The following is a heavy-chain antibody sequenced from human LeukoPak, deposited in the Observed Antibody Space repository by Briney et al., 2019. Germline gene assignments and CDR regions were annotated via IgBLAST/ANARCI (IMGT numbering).Heavy chain of an antibody. CDR3: AKDSAKKYDDY. D-gene: IGHD2/OR15-2a*01. V-gene: IGHV3-48*04. Sequence: TGGSLRLSCAASGFTFSSYAMSWVRQAPGKGLEWVSYISSSGSTIYYADSVKGRFTISRDNAKNSLYLQMNSLRAEDTAVYYCAKDSAKKYDDYWGQGTLVTVSS. CDR1: GFTFSSYA. CDR2: ISSSGSTI. J-gene: IGHJ4*02.